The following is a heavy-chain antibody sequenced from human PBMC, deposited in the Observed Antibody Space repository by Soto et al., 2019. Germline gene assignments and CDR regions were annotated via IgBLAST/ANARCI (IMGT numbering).Heavy chain of an antibody. CDR1: GGTFSSYA. V-gene: IGHV1-69*13. Sequence: SVKVSCKASGGTFSSYAISWVRQAPGQGLEWMGGIIPIFGTANYAQKFQGRVTITADESTSTAYMELSSLRSEDTAVYYCGITFGVFAGYYDYGMVHWGQAPPVTVPS. CDR3: GITFGVFAGYYDYGMVH. J-gene: IGHJ6*02. CDR2: IIPIFGTA. D-gene: IGHD3-16*01.